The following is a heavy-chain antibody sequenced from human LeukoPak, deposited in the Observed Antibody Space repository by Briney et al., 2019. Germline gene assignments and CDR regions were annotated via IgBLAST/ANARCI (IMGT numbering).Heavy chain of an antibody. CDR2: INPNSGGT. V-gene: IGHV1-2*02. CDR1: GYTFTGYY. Sequence: GASVKVSCKASGYTFTGYYMHWVRQAPGQGLEWMGWINPNSGGTNYAQKFQGRVTMTRDTSISTAYVELSRLRSDDTAVYYCARGAGATRSFYYYGMDVWGQGTTVTVSS. CDR3: ARGAGATRSFYYYGMDV. J-gene: IGHJ6*02. D-gene: IGHD1-26*01.